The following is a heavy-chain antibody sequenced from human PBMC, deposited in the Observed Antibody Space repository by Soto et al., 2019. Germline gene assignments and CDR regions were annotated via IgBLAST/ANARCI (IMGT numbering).Heavy chain of an antibody. D-gene: IGHD3-22*01. CDR1: CGSISSGGYY. V-gene: IGHV4-31*03. Sequence: SETLSLTCTVSCGSISSGGYYWSWIRQHPGKGLEWIGYIYYSGSTYYNPSLKSRVTISVDTSKNQFSLKLSSVTAADTAVYYCARDDEYCSSGYYSDALDIWGQGTQVTVSS. J-gene: IGHJ3*02. CDR2: IYYSGST. CDR3: ARDDEYCSSGYYSDALDI.